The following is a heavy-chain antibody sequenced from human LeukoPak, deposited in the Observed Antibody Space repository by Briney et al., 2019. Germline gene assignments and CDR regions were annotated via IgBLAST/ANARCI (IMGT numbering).Heavy chain of an antibody. CDR2: ISGSGGST. J-gene: IGHJ1*01. V-gene: IGHV3-23*01. CDR3: ARGGPSITMIEDPEYFQH. D-gene: IGHD3-22*01. CDR1: GFTFSSYA. Sequence: GGSLRLSCAASGFTFSSYAMSWVRQAPGKGLEWVSAISGSGGSTYYADSVKGRFTISRDNSKNTLYLQMNSLRAEDTAVYYCARGGPSITMIEDPEYFQHWGQGTLVTVSS.